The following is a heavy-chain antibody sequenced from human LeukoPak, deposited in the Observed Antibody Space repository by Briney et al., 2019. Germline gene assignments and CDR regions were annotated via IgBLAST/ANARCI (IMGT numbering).Heavy chain of an antibody. J-gene: IGHJ5*02. Sequence: GGSLRLSCAASGFTFDDYGMSWIRQAPGKGLEWVSGINWNGGIRGYADSVRGRFTISRDNANNSLYLQMNSLKVEDTAFYYCARDQGVCSSGWFQQRWFDPWGQGTLVSVSS. CDR2: INWNGGIR. V-gene: IGHV3-20*04. CDR3: ARDQGVCSSGWFQQRWFDP. CDR1: GFTFDDYG. D-gene: IGHD6-19*01.